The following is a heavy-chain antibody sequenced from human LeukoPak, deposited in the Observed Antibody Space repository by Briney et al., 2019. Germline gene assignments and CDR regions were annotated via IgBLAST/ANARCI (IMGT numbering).Heavy chain of an antibody. CDR1: GYTFTSYY. D-gene: IGHD2-15*01. CDR3: ARDANLGYCSGGSCYDFGY. J-gene: IGHJ4*02. CDR2: INPSGGST. Sequence: GASVKVSCKASGYTFTSYYMHCVRQAPGQGLEWMGIINPSGGSTSYAQKFQGRVTMTRDTSTSTVYMELSSLRSEDTAVYYCARDANLGYCSGGSCYDFGYWGQGTLVTVSS. V-gene: IGHV1-46*01.